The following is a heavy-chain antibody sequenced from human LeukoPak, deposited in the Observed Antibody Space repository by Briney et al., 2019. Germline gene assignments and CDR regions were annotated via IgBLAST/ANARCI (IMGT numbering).Heavy chain of an antibody. V-gene: IGHV4-59*01. Sequence: PSETLSLTCTVSGGFISSYYWSWIRQPPGKGLEWIGYIYYSGSTDYNPSLKSRVTISVDTSKNQFSLKLSSVTAADTAVYYCARERGIDDAFDIWGQGTMVTVSS. CDR3: ARERGIDDAFDI. J-gene: IGHJ3*02. CDR2: IYYSGST. D-gene: IGHD2-21*01. CDR1: GGFISSYY.